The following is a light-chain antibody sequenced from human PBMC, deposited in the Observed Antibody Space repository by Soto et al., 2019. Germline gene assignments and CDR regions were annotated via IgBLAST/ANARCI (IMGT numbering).Light chain of an antibody. CDR1: QTITNNY. CDR2: GAS. V-gene: IGKV3-20*01. J-gene: IGKJ1*01. CDR3: QQYGSSPWT. Sequence: IVLTQSPGTLSLSPGDRATLSCRATQTITNNYLAWYQQKPGQAPRLLIYGASSRATDIPDRLIGSGSGTDFTLTISRLEPEDFAVYYCQQYGSSPWTFGQGTKVDIK.